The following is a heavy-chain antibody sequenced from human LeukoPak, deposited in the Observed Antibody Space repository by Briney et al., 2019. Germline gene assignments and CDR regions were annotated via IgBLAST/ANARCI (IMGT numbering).Heavy chain of an antibody. Sequence: GESLKISCKGSGYSFTSYWIGWVRQMPGKGLEWMGIIYPGDSDTRYSPSFQGQVTISADKSISTAYLQWSSLKASDTAMYYCARTRYSDYDGGDFDYWGQGTLVTVSS. J-gene: IGHJ4*02. CDR2: IYPGDSDT. CDR3: ARTRYSDYDGGDFDY. D-gene: IGHD4-11*01. V-gene: IGHV5-51*01. CDR1: GYSFTSYW.